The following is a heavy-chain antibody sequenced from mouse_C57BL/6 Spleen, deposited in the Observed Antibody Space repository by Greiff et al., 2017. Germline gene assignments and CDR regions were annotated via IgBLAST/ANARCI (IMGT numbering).Heavy chain of an antibody. CDR1: GYAFSSSW. CDR2: IYPGDGDT. D-gene: IGHD2-3*01. J-gene: IGHJ2*01. V-gene: IGHV1-82*01. Sequence: VQLQQSGPELVKPGASVKISCKASGYAFSSSWMNWVKQRPGKGLEWIGRIYPGDGDTNYNGKFKGKATLTADKSSSTAYMQLSSLTSEDSAVYFCARVGRGGYDGYFYFDYWGQGTTLTVSS. CDR3: ARVGRGGYDGYFYFDY.